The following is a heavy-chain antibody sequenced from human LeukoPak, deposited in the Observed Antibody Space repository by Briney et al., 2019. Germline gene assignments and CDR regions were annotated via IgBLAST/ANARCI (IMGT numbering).Heavy chain of an antibody. CDR2: IRWNGDTK. J-gene: IGHJ4*02. D-gene: IGHD1-26*01. CDR3: ARDNVGATPFDY. CDR1: GFTFDDYG. Sequence: GGSLRLSCAASGFTFDDYGMSWVRQAPGKGLEWVSGIRWNGDTKGYADSVKGRFTISRDNARKSLYLQMNSLRDEDTAVYYCARDNVGATPFDYWGQGTLVTVSS. V-gene: IGHV3-20*04.